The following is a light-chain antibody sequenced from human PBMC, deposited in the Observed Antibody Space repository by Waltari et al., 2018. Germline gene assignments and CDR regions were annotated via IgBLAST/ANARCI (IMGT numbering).Light chain of an antibody. V-gene: IGKV1-13*02. J-gene: IGKJ3*01. CDR1: QGIGSA. CDR3: QHYGISPPGL. CDR2: DAS. Sequence: IQLTQSPSSLSASIGDRVTITCRASQGIGSALAWYQQKPGKPPRLLIYDASSLEGGVPSRFSGSGSGTDFTLSISSLQPEDFAVYYCQHYGISPPGLFGPGTKVDIK.